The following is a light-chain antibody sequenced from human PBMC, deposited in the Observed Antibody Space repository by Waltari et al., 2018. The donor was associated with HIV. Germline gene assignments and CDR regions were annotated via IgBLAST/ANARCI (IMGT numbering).Light chain of an antibody. CDR3: QQFAGLPVT. CDR1: QDIGNH. Sequence: DIHMTQSPSSLSASVGGKVTITCQASQDIGNHLSWYRQKSGRAPELLIYSASILEAGVPSKFSGRGSGTTFTFTISSLQPEDSATYYCQQFAGLPVTFGPGTTVDIK. J-gene: IGKJ3*01. CDR2: SAS. V-gene: IGKV1-33*01.